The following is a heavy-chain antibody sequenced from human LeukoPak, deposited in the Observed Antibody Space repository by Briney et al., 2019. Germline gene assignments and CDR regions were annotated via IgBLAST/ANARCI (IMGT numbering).Heavy chain of an antibody. CDR3: AKDLSIAARPNWFDP. Sequence: PGGSPRLSCAASGSTFSSYAMSWVRQAPGKGLEWVSAISGSGGSTYYADSVKGRFTISRDNSKNTLYLQMNSLRAEDTAVYYCAKDLSIAARPNWFDPWGQGTLVTVSS. CDR1: GSTFSSYA. J-gene: IGHJ5*02. V-gene: IGHV3-23*01. D-gene: IGHD6-6*01. CDR2: ISGSGGST.